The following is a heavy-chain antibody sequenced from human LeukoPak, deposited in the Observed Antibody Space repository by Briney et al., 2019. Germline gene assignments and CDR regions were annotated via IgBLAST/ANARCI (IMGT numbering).Heavy chain of an antibody. CDR1: GGSISSYY. CDR2: IYYSGST. V-gene: IGHV4-59*01. Sequence: SETLSLTCTVSGGSISSYYWSWIRQPPGKGLEWIGYIYYSGSTNYNPSLKSRVTISVDTSKNQFSLKLSSVTAADTAVYYCARGTNIGSGWYSSTNRRYYFDYWGQGTLVTVSS. J-gene: IGHJ4*02. CDR3: ARGTNIGSGWYSSTNRRYYFDY. D-gene: IGHD6-19*01.